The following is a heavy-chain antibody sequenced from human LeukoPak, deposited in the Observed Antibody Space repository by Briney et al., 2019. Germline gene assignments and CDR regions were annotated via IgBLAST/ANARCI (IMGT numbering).Heavy chain of an antibody. CDR1: GYSISSGYY. Sequence: SETLSLTCTVSGYSISSGYYWGWIRQPPGKGLEWIGSIYHSGSTYYNPSLKSRLTISADTAKNQFSLKLSSVTAADTAVYYCARDKGHFDVDYWGQGTLVTVSS. V-gene: IGHV4-38-2*02. D-gene: IGHD3-9*01. J-gene: IGHJ4*02. CDR3: ARDKGHFDVDY. CDR2: IYHSGST.